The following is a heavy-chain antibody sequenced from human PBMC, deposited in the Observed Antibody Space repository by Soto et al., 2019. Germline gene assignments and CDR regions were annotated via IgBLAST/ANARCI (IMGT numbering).Heavy chain of an antibody. CDR2: ISGSGGST. CDR1: GFTFSSYA. Sequence: PGGSLRLSCAASGFTFSSYAMSWVRQAPGKGLEWVSGISGSGGSTYYADSVKGRFTISRDNSKNTLYLQMNSLRAEDTAVYYCARVIEEWLVLNPFLDYWGQGTLVTVSS. CDR3: ARVIEEWLVLNPFLDY. V-gene: IGHV3-23*01. J-gene: IGHJ4*02. D-gene: IGHD6-19*01.